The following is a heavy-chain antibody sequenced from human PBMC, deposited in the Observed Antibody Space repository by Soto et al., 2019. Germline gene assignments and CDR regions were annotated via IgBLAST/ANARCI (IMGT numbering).Heavy chain of an antibody. D-gene: IGHD3-10*01. Sequence: EVQLVESGGGLVQPGRSLRLSCTASGFTFGDYATSWVRQAPGKGLEWVGFIRSKGSGGTSEYAASVKGRFTFSRDDSKSIAYLQMNSLKIEDTAVYYCTRDQPITPWGQGTMVTVSS. J-gene: IGHJ3*01. V-gene: IGHV3-49*04. CDR3: TRDQPITP. CDR2: IRSKGSGGTS. CDR1: GFTFGDYA.